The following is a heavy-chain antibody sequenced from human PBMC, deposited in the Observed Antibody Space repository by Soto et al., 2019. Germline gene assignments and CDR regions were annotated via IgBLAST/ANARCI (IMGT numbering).Heavy chain of an antibody. CDR1: GFTFSSYA. Sequence: AGGSLRLSCAASGFTFSSYAMSWVRQAPGKGLEWVSAISGSGGSTYYADSVKGRFTISRDNSKNTLYLQMNSLRAEDTAVYYCAKGTDTYYDFWSGYQKNWYFDLWGRGTLVTVSS. V-gene: IGHV3-23*01. CDR3: AKGTDTYYDFWSGYQKNWYFDL. CDR2: ISGSGGST. J-gene: IGHJ2*01. D-gene: IGHD3-3*01.